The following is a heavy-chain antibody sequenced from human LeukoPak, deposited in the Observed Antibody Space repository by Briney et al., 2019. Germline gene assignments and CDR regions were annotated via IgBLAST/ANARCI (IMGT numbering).Heavy chain of an antibody. CDR2: INFRGGTT. D-gene: IGHD1/OR15-1a*01. Sequence: GGSLRLSCAASGFSFSSFGMSRVRQAPGKGLEWVSSINFRGGTTYYAESVKGRFTISRDDSKSTLYLQMNSLRADDTAVFYCAKGEQGVDYWGRGTLVTVSS. J-gene: IGHJ4*02. V-gene: IGHV3-23*01. CDR3: AKGEQGVDY. CDR1: GFSFSSFG.